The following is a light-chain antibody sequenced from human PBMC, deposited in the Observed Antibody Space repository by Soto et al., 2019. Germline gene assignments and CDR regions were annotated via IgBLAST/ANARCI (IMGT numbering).Light chain of an antibody. J-gene: IGKJ1*01. Sequence: DVVMTQSPLSLPVTPGEPASISCRSSQSLLHSNGYNYLYWYLRKPGQSPQLLIYLGSDRAPGVPDRFSGSGSGTDFTLKISRVEAEDVGVYYCMQARQTPRTFGQGTKVEIK. CDR1: QSLLHSNGYNY. CDR2: LGS. V-gene: IGKV2-28*01. CDR3: MQARQTPRT.